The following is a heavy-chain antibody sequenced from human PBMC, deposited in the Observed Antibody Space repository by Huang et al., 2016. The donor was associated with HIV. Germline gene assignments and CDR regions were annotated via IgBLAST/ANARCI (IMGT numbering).Heavy chain of an antibody. CDR1: GYTFSNYG. V-gene: IGHV1-18*01. D-gene: IGHD2-2*01. CDR2: DTVFQNNA. CDR3: ARGYCTRNNCYWNFDY. J-gene: IGHJ4*02. Sequence: QVQLVQSEGEVKKPGASVKVSCNASGYTFSNYGSSWVRQAPGQGLEWMGWDTVFQNNAKYAQKFQGGVTMTMDTSTNTAYWELTSDDTAVYYCARGYCTRNNCYWNFDYWGQGTLVTVSS.